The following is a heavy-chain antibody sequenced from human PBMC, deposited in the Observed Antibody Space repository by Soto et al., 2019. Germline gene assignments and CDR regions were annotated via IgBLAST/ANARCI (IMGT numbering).Heavy chain of an antibody. J-gene: IGHJ3*02. CDR2: TYYRSKWNN. V-gene: IGHV6-1*01. CDR1: GDSVSSNSAA. CDR3: ASSVIIVRIEGAFDI. Sequence: SQTLSLTCAISGDSVSSNSAAWNWIRQSPSRGLEWLGRTYYRSKWNNDYAVSVKSRITINPDTSKNQFSLQLNSVTPEDTAVYYCASSVIIVRIEGAFDIWGQGTMVTVSS. D-gene: IGHD2-15*01.